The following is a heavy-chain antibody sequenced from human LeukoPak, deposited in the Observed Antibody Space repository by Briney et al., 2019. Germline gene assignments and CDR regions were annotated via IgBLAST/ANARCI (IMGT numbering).Heavy chain of an antibody. D-gene: IGHD3-3*01. CDR1: GFTFSSYW. V-gene: IGHV3-74*01. CDR2: INTDGSST. Sequence: PGGSLRLSCAASGFTFSSYWMHWVRQAPGKGLVWVSRINTDGSSTSYADSVKGRFTISRDNAKNTLYLQMNSLRAEDTAVYYCARGGRFWSGYRPLDYWGQGTLVTVSS. J-gene: IGHJ4*02. CDR3: ARGGRFWSGYRPLDY.